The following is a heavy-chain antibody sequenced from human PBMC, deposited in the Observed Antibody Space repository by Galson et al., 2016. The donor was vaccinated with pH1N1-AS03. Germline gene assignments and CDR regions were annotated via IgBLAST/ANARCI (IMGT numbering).Heavy chain of an antibody. V-gene: IGHV3-30-3*01. CDR3: AREEGGFGSNWLQTDAFDI. J-gene: IGHJ3*02. Sequence: SLRLSCAASGFIFTHYSMHWVRQAPGKGLEWVAVMSYEGTTTYYADSVKGRFTISRDNSKNTLYLQMNSLRTEDTALYYCAREEGGFGSNWLQTDAFDIWGQG. D-gene: IGHD6-13*01. CDR1: GFIFTHYS. CDR2: MSYEGTTT.